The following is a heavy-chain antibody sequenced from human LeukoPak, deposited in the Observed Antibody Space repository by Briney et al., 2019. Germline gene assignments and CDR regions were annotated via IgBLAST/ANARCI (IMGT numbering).Heavy chain of an antibody. J-gene: IGHJ4*02. D-gene: IGHD4-23*01. CDR2: INTDESST. V-gene: IGHV3-74*01. Sequence: GGSLRLSCAASGCTFSSYWMHWVRQAPGKGLVWVSRINTDESSTTYADSVKGRFTISRDNAKNTLYLQMNSLTAEDTAVYYCARGPVLDEYGGNSPYWGQGTLVTVSS. CDR3: ARGPVLDEYGGNSPY. CDR1: GCTFSSYW.